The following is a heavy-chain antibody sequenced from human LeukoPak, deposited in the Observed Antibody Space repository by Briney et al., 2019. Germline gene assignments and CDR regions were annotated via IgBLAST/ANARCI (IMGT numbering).Heavy chain of an antibody. V-gene: IGHV3-48*01. Sequence: GGSLRLSCAASGFTFSSYSMNWVRQAPGKGLEWVSYIRSSSTTIYYADSVKGRFTISRDNAKNSLYLQMNSLRVEDTALYYCARDDGWYKRGLDHYYYYMDVWGKGTTVIVSS. D-gene: IGHD6-19*01. J-gene: IGHJ6*03. CDR1: GFTFSSYS. CDR3: ARDDGWYKRGLDHYYYYMDV. CDR2: IRSSSTTI.